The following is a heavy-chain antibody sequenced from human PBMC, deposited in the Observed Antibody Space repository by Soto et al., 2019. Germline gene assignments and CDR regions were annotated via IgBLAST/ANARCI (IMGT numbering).Heavy chain of an antibody. V-gene: IGHV1-3*01. J-gene: IGHJ6*03. CDR3: AGVASCLNCRAQHDYRNYGPYYYYYYLDV. Sequence: ASVKVSCKASGYTFTSYAMHWVRQAPGQRLEWMGWINAGNGNTKYSQKFQGRVTITRDTSASTAYMELSSLRSEDTAVYYCAGVASCLNCRAQHDYRNYGPYYYYYYLDVWGKGTTVTVSS. CDR1: GYTFTSYA. D-gene: IGHD4-4*01. CDR2: INAGNGNT.